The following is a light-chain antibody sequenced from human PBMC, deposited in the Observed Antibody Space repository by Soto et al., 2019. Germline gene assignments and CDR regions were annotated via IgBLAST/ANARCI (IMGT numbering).Light chain of an antibody. V-gene: IGKV1-9*01. CDR1: QGISSY. CDR2: AAP. CDR3: QQLNSYPLT. Sequence: DIQLTQSPSFLSASVGDRVTVTCRASQGISSYLAWYQQKSGKAPKLLIYAAPTLKNGVPSRFSGSGSGTEFTLTISSLQPEDVATYSCQQLNSYPLTFGGGNKVEIK. J-gene: IGKJ4*01.